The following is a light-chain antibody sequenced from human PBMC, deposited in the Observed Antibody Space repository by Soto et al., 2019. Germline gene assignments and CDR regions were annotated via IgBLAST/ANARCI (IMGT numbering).Light chain of an antibody. V-gene: IGKV3-20*01. Sequence: EVVLTQPPGTRSLSPGERATLSSRASQTVSTNYLAWYQQKPGQAPRLVISGTSNRATGIPDRFSGSGSGTDFTLIIRRLEPEDFAVYYCQQYGNSLTFGGGTQVE. J-gene: IGKJ4*01. CDR2: GTS. CDR3: QQYGNSLT. CDR1: QTVSTNY.